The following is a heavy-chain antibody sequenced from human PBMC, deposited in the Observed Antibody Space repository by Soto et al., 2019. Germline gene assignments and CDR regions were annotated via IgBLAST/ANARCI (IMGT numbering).Heavy chain of an antibody. V-gene: IGHV1-69*02. D-gene: IGHD2-15*01. CDR2: IIPTLGIA. CDR3: ARALATGVLSPLTGWFDP. J-gene: IGHJ5*02. Sequence: QVQLVQSGAEVKKPGSSVKVSCKASGGTFSSYPISWVRQAPGQGLEWMGRIIPTLGIANYAQEFQGRVKLTADKSTSTAYMELSSLRSEDTAVYYCARALATGVLSPLTGWFDPGRQGTLVTVSS. CDR1: GGTFSSYP.